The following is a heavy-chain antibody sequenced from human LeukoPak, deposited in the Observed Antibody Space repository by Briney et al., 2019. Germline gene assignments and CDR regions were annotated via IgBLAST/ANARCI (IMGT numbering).Heavy chain of an antibody. V-gene: IGHV4-61*02. Sequence: SETLSLTCTVSGGSISSGSYYWSWIRQPAGKGLEWIGRIYTSGSTNYNPSLKSRVTISVDTSKNQFSLKLSSVTAADTAVYYCARDSSGSYSRGYFDYWGQGTLVTVSS. CDR1: GGSISSGSYY. CDR2: IYTSGST. D-gene: IGHD3-10*01. CDR3: ARDSSGSYSRGYFDY. J-gene: IGHJ4*02.